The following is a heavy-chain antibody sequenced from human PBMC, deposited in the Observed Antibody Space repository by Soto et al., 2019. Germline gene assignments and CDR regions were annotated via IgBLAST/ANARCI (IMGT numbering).Heavy chain of an antibody. D-gene: IGHD3-3*01. Sequence: ASVKVSCKASGYTFTSYGISWVRQAPGQGLEWMGWISAYNGNTNYAQKIQGRVTMTTDTSTSTAYMELRSLRSDDTAVYYCGRVTSYYDFWSGYYPFDPWGQGTLVTVSS. V-gene: IGHV1-18*01. CDR2: ISAYNGNT. CDR1: GYTFTSYG. CDR3: GRVTSYYDFWSGYYPFDP. J-gene: IGHJ5*02.